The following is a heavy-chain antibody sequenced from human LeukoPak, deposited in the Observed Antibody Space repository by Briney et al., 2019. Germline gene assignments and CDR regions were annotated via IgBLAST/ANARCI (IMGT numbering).Heavy chain of an antibody. CDR3: AKDRAPYYDSSGYYSYCFDY. J-gene: IGHJ4*02. V-gene: IGHV3-23*01. CDR1: GFTFSSYA. Sequence: PGGSLRLSCAASGFTFSSYAMSWVRQAPGKGLEWVSAISGSGGSTYYADSVKGRFTISRDNSKNTLYLQMNSLRAEDTAVYYCAKDRAPYYDSSGYYSYCFDYWGQGTLVTVSS. D-gene: IGHD3-22*01. CDR2: ISGSGGST.